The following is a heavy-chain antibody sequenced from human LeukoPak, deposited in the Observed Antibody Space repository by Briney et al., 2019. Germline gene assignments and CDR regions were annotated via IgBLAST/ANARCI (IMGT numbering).Heavy chain of an antibody. CDR1: GGSFSGYY. D-gene: IGHD2-2*01. CDR2: INHSGST. Sequence: KPSETLCLTCAVYGGSFSGYYWSWIRQPPGKGLEWIGEINHSGSTNYNPSLKSRVTISVDTSKNQFSLKLSSVTAADTAVYYCASAHGSTSESPFDYWGQGTLVTVSS. J-gene: IGHJ4*02. V-gene: IGHV4-34*01. CDR3: ASAHGSTSESPFDY.